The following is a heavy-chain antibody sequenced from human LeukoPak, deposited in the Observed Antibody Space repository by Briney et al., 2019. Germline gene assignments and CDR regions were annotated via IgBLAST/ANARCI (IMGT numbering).Heavy chain of an antibody. J-gene: IGHJ6*03. D-gene: IGHD6-19*01. Sequence: SETLSLTCAVSGYSISSGYYWGWIRQPPGKGLEWIGSIYHSGSTYYNPSLKSRVTISVDTSKNQFSLELSSVTAADTAVYYCARHAIAVRNYYYMDVWGKGTTVTVSS. CDR1: GYSISSGYY. CDR3: ARHAIAVRNYYYMDV. V-gene: IGHV4-38-2*01. CDR2: IYHSGST.